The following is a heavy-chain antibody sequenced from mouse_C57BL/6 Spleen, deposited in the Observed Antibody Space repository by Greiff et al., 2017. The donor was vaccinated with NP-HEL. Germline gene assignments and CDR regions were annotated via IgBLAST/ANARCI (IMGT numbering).Heavy chain of an antibody. D-gene: IGHD1-1*01. CDR1: GYTFTSYW. CDR3: ARTTVAYYFDY. J-gene: IGHJ2*01. Sequence: VQLQQTGAEMGTRGASVKMSCKASGYTFTSYWITWVKQRPGQGLEWIGDIYPGSGSTNYNEKFKSKATLTVDTSSSTAYMQLSSLTSEDSAVYYCARTTVAYYFDYWGQGTALTVSS. CDR2: IYPGSGST. V-gene: IGHV1-55*01.